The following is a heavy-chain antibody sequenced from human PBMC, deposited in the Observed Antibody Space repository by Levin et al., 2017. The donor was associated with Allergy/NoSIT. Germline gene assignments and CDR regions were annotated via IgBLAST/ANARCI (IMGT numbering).Heavy chain of an antibody. CDR1: GFSLSNARMG. Sequence: SGPTLVKPTETLTLTCTVSGFSLSNARMGVSWIRQPPGKALEWLAHIFSNDEKSYSTSLKSRLTISKDTSKSQVVLTMTNMDPVDTATYYCARSDTAMAYNWFDPWGQGTLVTVSS. D-gene: IGHD5-18*01. CDR3: ARSDTAMAYNWFDP. CDR2: IFSNDEK. V-gene: IGHV2-26*01. J-gene: IGHJ5*02.